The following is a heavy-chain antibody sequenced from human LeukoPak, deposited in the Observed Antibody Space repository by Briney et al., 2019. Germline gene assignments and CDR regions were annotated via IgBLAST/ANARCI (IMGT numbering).Heavy chain of an antibody. V-gene: IGHV4-34*01. CDR1: GVYPSGFY. CDR2: TSPGGSP. J-gene: IGHJ4*02. Sequence: PSETLSLTCAPSGVYPSGFYYSWIREPPGKGLEWIAETSPGGSPNYNPSFKSRVTISGDRSKNDVSLWLPSVTAADTGVYYCARSHRSGSTCFDVWGQGTLVTASS. D-gene: IGHD2-15*01. CDR3: ARSHRSGSTCFDV.